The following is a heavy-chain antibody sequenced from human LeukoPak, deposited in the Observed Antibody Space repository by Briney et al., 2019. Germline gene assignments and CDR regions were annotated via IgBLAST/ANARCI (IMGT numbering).Heavy chain of an antibody. D-gene: IGHD2-15*01. CDR1: GGSISSGSYY. CDR3: ARGFVVVVAATAPRYFDY. Sequence: SETLSLTCTVSGGSISSGSYYWSWIRQPGGKGLEWIGRIYTSGSTNYNPSLKSRVTISVDTSKNQFSLKLSSVTAADTAVYYCARGFVVVVAATAPRYFDYWGQGTLVTVSS. CDR2: IYTSGST. V-gene: IGHV4-61*02. J-gene: IGHJ4*02.